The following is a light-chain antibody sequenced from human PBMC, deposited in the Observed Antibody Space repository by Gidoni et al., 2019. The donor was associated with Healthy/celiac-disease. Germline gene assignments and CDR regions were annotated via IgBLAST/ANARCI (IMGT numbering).Light chain of an antibody. V-gene: IGLV1-40*01. CDR3: QSYDSSLSVVV. J-gene: IGLJ2*01. Sequence: QSVLTQPPSVSGAPGHRVTISCTGSSSNIGAGYDVHRYPQLPGTAPKLLIYGNSKRPSGVPDRFSGCKSGTSASLAITGLQAEDEADDYCQSYDSSLSVVVFGGGTKLTVL. CDR2: GNS. CDR1: SSNIGAGYD.